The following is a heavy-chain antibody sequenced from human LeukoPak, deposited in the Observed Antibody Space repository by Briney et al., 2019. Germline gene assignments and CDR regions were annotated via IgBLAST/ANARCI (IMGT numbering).Heavy chain of an antibody. D-gene: IGHD6-13*01. CDR1: GFTFSNAW. J-gene: IGHJ3*02. Sequence: GGSLRLSCAASGFTFSNAWMSWVRQAPGKGLEWVGRIKSKTDGGTTDYAAPVKGRFTISRDNAKNSLYLQMNSLRAEDTAVYYCAREGSSSWSLDAFDIWGQGTMVTVSS. CDR2: IKSKTDGGTT. CDR3: AREGSSSWSLDAFDI. V-gene: IGHV3-15*01.